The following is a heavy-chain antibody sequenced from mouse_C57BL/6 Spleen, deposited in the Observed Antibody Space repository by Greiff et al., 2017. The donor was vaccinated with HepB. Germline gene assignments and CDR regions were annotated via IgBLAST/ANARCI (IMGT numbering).Heavy chain of an antibody. Sequence: EVQLQQSGAELVRPGASVKLSCTASGFNIKDDYMHWVKQRPEQGLEWIGWIDPENGDTEYASKFQGKATITADTSSNTAYLQLSSLTSEDTAVYYCTVYYGSSPDYWGQGTTLTVSS. CDR3: TVYYGSSPDY. V-gene: IGHV14-4*01. CDR1: GFNIKDDY. J-gene: IGHJ2*01. CDR2: IDPENGDT. D-gene: IGHD1-1*01.